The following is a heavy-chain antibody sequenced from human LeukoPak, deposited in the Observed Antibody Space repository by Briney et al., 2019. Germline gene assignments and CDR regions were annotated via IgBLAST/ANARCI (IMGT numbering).Heavy chain of an antibody. D-gene: IGHD2-2*02. J-gene: IGHJ4*02. CDR1: GFTFSSNA. CDR2: ISGSGGTT. V-gene: IGHV3-23*01. CDR3: ATRIVPAAIAYFDY. Sequence: PGGSLRLSCAASGFTFSSNAMSWVRQAPGKGLEWVSAISGSGGTTYYADSVKGRFTISRDNFKNTQFLQMNSLRAEDTAVYYCATRIVPAAIAYFDYWGQGTLVTVSS.